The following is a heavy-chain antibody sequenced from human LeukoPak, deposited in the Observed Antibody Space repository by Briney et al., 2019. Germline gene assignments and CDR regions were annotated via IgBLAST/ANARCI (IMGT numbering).Heavy chain of an antibody. D-gene: IGHD5-18*01. CDR1: GFTFSSHE. CDR2: ISTSGSSI. CDR3: ARDGIQLGYMDV. Sequence: GGFLRLSCAASGFTFSSHEMKWVRQAPGKGLEWISYISTSGSSIYYADSVKGRFTISRDNAKNSLYLQMNSLRAEDTAVYYCARDGIQLGYMDVWGKGTTVTVSS. V-gene: IGHV3-48*03. J-gene: IGHJ6*03.